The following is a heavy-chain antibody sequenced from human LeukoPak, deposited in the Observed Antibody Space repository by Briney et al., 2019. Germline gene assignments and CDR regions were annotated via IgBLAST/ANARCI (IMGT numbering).Heavy chain of an antibody. Sequence: SETLSLTCTVSGDSFSNSVYYWAWIRQPPEKGLEWIGSISYSGSTNYNPSLKSRVTISVDTSKNQFSLKLSSVTAADTAVYYCARVGYYYGSGSTGSYYFDYWGQGTLVTVSS. CDR3: ARVGYYYGSGSTGSYYFDY. CDR1: GDSFSNSVYY. J-gene: IGHJ4*02. V-gene: IGHV4-39*07. D-gene: IGHD3-10*01. CDR2: ISYSGST.